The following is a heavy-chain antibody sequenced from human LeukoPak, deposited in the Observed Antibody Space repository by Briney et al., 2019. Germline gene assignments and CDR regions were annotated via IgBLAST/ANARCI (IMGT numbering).Heavy chain of an antibody. CDR1: GESFSGYF. D-gene: IGHD1-1*01. CDR2: INHSGSTS. Sequence: SETLSLTCAVYGESFSGYFWNWIRQPPGKGLEWIGEINHSGSTSNHNPSLKSRVTMSVDTSKNQFSLKLSSVTAADTAVYYCARPRKGLYNSFYFDYWGQGTLVTVSS. V-gene: IGHV4-34*01. J-gene: IGHJ4*02. CDR3: ARPRKGLYNSFYFDY.